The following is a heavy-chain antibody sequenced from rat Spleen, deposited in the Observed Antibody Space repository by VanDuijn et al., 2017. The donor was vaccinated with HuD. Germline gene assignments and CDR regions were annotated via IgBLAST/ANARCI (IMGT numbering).Heavy chain of an antibody. D-gene: IGHD1-5*01. CDR2: ITNTGGST. Sequence: EVQLVESGGGLVQPGRSLKLSCVASGFTFNNYWMTWIRQAPGKGLEWVASITNTGGSTSYPDSVKGRFTISRDNAKTTLYLQMDSLRSEDTATYFCATANRYNPYNWFAYWGQGTLVTVSS. J-gene: IGHJ3*01. CDR1: GFTFNNYW. V-gene: IGHV5-31*01. CDR3: ATANRYNPYNWFAY.